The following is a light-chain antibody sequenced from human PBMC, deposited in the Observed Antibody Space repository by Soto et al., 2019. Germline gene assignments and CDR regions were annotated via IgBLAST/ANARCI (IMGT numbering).Light chain of an antibody. CDR2: AAS. CDR3: QQYNIYPLT. CDR1: QDINSY. Sequence: DVQMTQSPSSLSASVGDRVTITCRASQDINSYLACYQQKPGNAPKSLIYAASSLQTGVPSRFSGRESWTDFTLPISNLQPEDSATYYCQQYNIYPLTFGGGTKVEIK. V-gene: IGKV1D-16*01. J-gene: IGKJ4*01.